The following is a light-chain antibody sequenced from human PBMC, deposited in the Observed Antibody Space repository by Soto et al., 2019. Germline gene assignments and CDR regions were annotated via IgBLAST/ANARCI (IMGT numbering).Light chain of an antibody. V-gene: IGKV1-27*01. CDR3: LQDYITPFT. CDR1: QGIDNG. Sequence: DIPVTQSPSSLSASVGDRVTITCRASQGIDNGLSWYQQKPGQAPTLLIYVASNLQSGVPSRFSGSRSGTDFTLTINSLQPEDVATYYCLQDYITPFTFGQGTKLEIK. J-gene: IGKJ2*01. CDR2: VAS.